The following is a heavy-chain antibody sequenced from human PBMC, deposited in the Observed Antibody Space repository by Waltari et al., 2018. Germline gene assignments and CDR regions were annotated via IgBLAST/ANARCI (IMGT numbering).Heavy chain of an antibody. Sequence: QVQLQESGPGLVKPSQTLSLTCTVSGGSISSGSYYWSWIRQPAGTGLEWIGRIYTSGSTNYNPSLKSRVTISVDTSKNQFSLKLSSVTAADTAVYYCARQIGEVTIFGVVIQNWFDPWGQGTLVTVSS. CDR3: ARQIGEVTIFGVVIQNWFDP. D-gene: IGHD3-3*01. J-gene: IGHJ5*02. V-gene: IGHV4-61*02. CDR1: GGSISSGSYY. CDR2: IYTSGST.